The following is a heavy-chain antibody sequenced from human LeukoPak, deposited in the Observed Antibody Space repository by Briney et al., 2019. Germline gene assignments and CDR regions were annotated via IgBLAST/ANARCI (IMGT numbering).Heavy chain of an antibody. J-gene: IGHJ4*02. D-gene: IGHD2-2*02. CDR1: GGSISSYY. V-gene: IGHV4-59*01. CDR2: IYYSGST. Sequence: PSETLSLTCTVSGGSISSYYWSWIRQPPGKGLEWNGYIYYSGSTNYNPSLKSRVTISVDTSKNQFSLKLSSVTAADTAVYYCARVRVYTLLFDYWGQGTLVTVSS. CDR3: ARVRVYTLLFDY.